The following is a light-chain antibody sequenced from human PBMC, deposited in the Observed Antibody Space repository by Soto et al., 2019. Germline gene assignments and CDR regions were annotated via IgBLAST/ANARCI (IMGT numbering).Light chain of an antibody. CDR3: QQHINWPLT. CDR2: EAS. CDR1: QTVSSS. J-gene: IGKJ4*01. V-gene: IGKV3-11*01. Sequence: EIVWTQSPATLSLSPGERATLSCRASQTVSSSLAWYQQKPGQAPRLLIYEASNRATGIPARFSGSGSGADFTLTISSLEPEDLALYDCQQHINWPLTFGGGTKVEIK.